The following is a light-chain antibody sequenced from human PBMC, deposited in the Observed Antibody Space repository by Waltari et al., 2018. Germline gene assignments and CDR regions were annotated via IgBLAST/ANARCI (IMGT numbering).Light chain of an antibody. CDR3: SSYTTSISYV. J-gene: IGLJ1*01. CDR2: DVT. CDR1: SSDIGVYNH. Sequence: QSALTQPASVSGSPGQSITISCTGTSSDIGVYNHIPWYQQHPGKAPKLMIYDVTNRPSGVSYRFSGSKSDYTASLTISGLQAEDEADYYCSSYTTSISYVFGTGTRVTVL. V-gene: IGLV2-14*03.